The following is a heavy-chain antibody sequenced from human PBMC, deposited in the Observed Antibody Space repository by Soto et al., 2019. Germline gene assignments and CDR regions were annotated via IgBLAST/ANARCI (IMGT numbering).Heavy chain of an antibody. J-gene: IGHJ6*02. Sequence: GESLKISCKGSGHSFTSYWISWVRQMPGKGLEWMGRIDPSDSYTNYSPSFQGHVTISADKSISTAYLQWSSLKASDTAMYYCARREIAARTYYYYGMDVWGQGTTVTVSS. V-gene: IGHV5-10-1*01. CDR3: ARREIAARTYYYYGMDV. CDR1: GHSFTSYW. CDR2: IDPSDSYT. D-gene: IGHD6-6*01.